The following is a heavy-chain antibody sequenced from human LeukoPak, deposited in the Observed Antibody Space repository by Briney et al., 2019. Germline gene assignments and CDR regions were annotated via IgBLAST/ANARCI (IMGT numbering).Heavy chain of an antibody. V-gene: IGHV3-30-3*01. Sequence: PGRSLRLSCAASGFTFSSYAMHWVRQAPGKGLEWVAVISYDGSNKYYADSVKGRFTIPRDNSKNTLYLQMNSLRTEDTAVYYCARADSSWFDPWGQGTLVTVSS. CDR3: ARADSSWFDP. D-gene: IGHD2-15*01. CDR2: ISYDGSNK. J-gene: IGHJ5*02. CDR1: GFTFSSYA.